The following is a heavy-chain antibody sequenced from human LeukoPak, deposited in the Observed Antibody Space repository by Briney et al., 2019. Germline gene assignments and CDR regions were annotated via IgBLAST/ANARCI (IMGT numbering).Heavy chain of an antibody. D-gene: IGHD2-15*01. CDR1: GYTFSSYY. J-gene: IGHJ4*02. CDR2: INPSGGST. V-gene: IGHV1-46*01. CDR3: ARDQGLAFDY. Sequence: ASVKVSCKASGYTFSSYYMHWVRQAPGQGLEWMGIINPSGGSTSNAQKFQGRVTVTRDTSTTTVYMELSSLRSVDTAVYYCARDQGLAFDYWGQGTLVTVSS.